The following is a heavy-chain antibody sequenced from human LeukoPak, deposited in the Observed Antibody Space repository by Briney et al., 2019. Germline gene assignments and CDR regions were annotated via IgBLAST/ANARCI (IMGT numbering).Heavy chain of an antibody. CDR1: GFTFSSYA. D-gene: IGHD2-21*01. Sequence: GGSLRLSCAASGFTFSSYAFHWVRQAPGKGLEWVALISDHESGSNEYYAASVKGRFTISRDNSRKTLSLQMNTLRIEDTAVYYCARSRGYCGGEAQCDFTYWGQGTLVTVSS. CDR3: ARSRGYCGGEAQCDFTY. J-gene: IGHJ4*02. CDR2: ISDHESGSNE. V-gene: IGHV3-30-3*01.